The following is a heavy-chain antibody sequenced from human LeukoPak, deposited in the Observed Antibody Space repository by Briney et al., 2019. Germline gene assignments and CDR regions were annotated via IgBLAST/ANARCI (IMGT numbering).Heavy chain of an antibody. V-gene: IGHV4-34*01. Sequence: SLETLSLTCAVYGGSFSGYYWSWIRQPPGKGLEWIGEINHSGSTNYNPSLKSRVTISVDTSKNQFSLKLSSVTAADTAVYYCARHRSWIQLWHTFDYWGQGTLVTVSS. CDR3: ARHRSWIQLWHTFDY. J-gene: IGHJ4*02. CDR1: GGSFSGYY. CDR2: INHSGST. D-gene: IGHD5-18*01.